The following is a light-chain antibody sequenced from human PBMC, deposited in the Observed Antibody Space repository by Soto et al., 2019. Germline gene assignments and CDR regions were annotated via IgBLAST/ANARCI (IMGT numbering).Light chain of an antibody. CDR3: QQYNNWPRT. V-gene: IGKV3-15*01. CDR2: GSS. CDR1: RTVHSN. J-gene: IGKJ1*01. Sequence: EIVMTQSPATLSVSPGDRATLSCRASRTVHSNVAWYQHKPGQAASLLSYGSSFRATGVPARFSGSGCGTNLTFTISSPQSEDFVVYYCQQYNNWPRTFVQGTKVDIK.